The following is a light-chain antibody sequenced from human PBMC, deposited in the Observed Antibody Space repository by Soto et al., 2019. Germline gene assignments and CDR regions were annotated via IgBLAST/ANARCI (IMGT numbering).Light chain of an antibody. V-gene: IGLV2-8*01. Sequence: QSALTQPPSAAGSPGQSVTISCTGTSSDVGGYNYVSWYQQHPGKAPKLMIYEVSERPYGVPDRISGSKSGNTASLTISGLQVEDEADYYCSSYATSSPYVFGPGTKLTVL. CDR1: SSDVGGYNY. J-gene: IGLJ1*01. CDR3: SSYATSSPYV. CDR2: EVS.